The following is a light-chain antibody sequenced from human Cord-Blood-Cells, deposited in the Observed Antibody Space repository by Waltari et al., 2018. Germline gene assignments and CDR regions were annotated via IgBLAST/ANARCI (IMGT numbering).Light chain of an antibody. CDR1: QSLVYSDGNTY. V-gene: IGKV2-30*01. CDR2: KVS. Sequence: DVVMTQSPLSLPVTLGQPASISCKSSQSLVYSDGNTYLNWFQQRPGQSPRRLIYKVSNRDSGVPDRFSGSGSSTDFTLKISRVEAEDVGVYYCMQGTHWPPYTFGQWSKLEIK. CDR3: MQGTHWPPYT. J-gene: IGKJ2*01.